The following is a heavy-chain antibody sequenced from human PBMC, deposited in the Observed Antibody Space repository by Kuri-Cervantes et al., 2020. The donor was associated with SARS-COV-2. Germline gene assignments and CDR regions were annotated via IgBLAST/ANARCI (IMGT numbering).Heavy chain of an antibody. CDR3: ARSQGYCTANSCSWNWFDP. J-gene: IGHJ5*02. V-gene: IGHV1-69*13. Sequence: SVKVSCKASGYTFTSYSVNWVRQAPGQGLEWMGRIIPTFDTATYAQKFQGRVTFTADESSSTAYMEVNSLTSEDTAVYFCARSQGYCTANSCSWNWFDPWGQGTQVTVSS. D-gene: IGHD2-8*02. CDR2: IIPTFDTA. CDR1: GYTFTSYS.